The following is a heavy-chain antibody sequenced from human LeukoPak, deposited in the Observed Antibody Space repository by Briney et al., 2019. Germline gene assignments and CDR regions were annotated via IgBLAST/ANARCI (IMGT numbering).Heavy chain of an antibody. V-gene: IGHV3-30*03. J-gene: IGHJ4*02. CDR2: ISYDRNNK. CDR1: GFTFSSYG. D-gene: IGHD5-18*01. Sequence: GGSLRLSCAASGFTFSSYGMHWVRQAPGEGLEWVAAISYDRNNKHYADSLKGRFTISRDNSKNTLYLQMTSLIPDDTALYYCARDRIRTFDYWGQGTLVTVSS. CDR3: ARDRIRTFDY.